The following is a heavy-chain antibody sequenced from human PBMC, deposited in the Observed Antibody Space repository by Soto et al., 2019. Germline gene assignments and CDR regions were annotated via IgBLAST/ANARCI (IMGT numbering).Heavy chain of an antibody. V-gene: IGHV1-3*04. Sequence: QVQLVQSGAEVKKPGASVKVSCKASGYTFTSYAMHWVRQAPGQRLEWMGWINTGNGNTKYSQKFQGRVTITRDTAVRTAYMELSSLRSEDTAVYYCARVGGYYFDSSGLDYRGQGTVVSVSP. D-gene: IGHD3-22*01. CDR2: INTGNGNT. CDR1: GYTFTSYA. CDR3: ARVGGYYFDSSGLDY. J-gene: IGHJ4*02.